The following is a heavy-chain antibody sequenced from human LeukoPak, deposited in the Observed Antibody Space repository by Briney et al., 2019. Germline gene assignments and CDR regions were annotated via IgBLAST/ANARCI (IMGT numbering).Heavy chain of an antibody. CDR1: GYTFTSYD. CDR2: ISAYNGNT. J-gene: IGHJ4*02. V-gene: IGHV1-18*01. CDR3: ARDRDTYYDILTEADY. Sequence: ASVKVSCKASGYTFTSYDINWVRQATGQGLEWMGWISAYNGNTNYAQKLQGRVTMTTDTSTSTAYMELRSLRSDDTAVYYCARDRDTYYDILTEADYWGQGTLVTVSS. D-gene: IGHD3-9*01.